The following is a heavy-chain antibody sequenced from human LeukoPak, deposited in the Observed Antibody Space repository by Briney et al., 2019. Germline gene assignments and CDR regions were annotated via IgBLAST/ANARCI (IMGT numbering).Heavy chain of an antibody. J-gene: IGHJ6*03. Sequence: PGGSLRLPCAASGFTFSSYEMNWVRQAPGKVLEWVSYISSSGSTIYYADSVKGRFTISRDNAKNSLYLQMNSLRAEDTAVYYCARVGGITLALAPSPFPDYNYYYMDVWGKGTTVTVSS. CDR3: ARVGGITLALAPSPFPDYNYYYMDV. CDR1: GFTFSSYE. V-gene: IGHV3-48*03. D-gene: IGHD3-10*01. CDR2: ISSSGSTI.